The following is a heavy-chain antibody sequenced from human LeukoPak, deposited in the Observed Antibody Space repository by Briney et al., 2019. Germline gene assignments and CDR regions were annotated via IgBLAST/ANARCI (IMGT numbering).Heavy chain of an antibody. D-gene: IGHD5-24*01. J-gene: IGHJ4*02. CDR1: GGSFSGYY. V-gene: IGHV4-34*01. Sequence: PSETLSLTCAVYGGSFSGYYWSWIRQPPGKGLEWIGEINHSGSTNYNPSLKSRVTISVDTSKNQFSLKLSSVTAADTAVYYCARAVRQRWLQLSGYFDYWGQGTLVTVSS. CDR2: INHSGST. CDR3: ARAVRQRWLQLSGYFDY.